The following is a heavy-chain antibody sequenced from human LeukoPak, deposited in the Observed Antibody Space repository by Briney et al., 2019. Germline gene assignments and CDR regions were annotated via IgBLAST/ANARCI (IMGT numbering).Heavy chain of an antibody. CDR2: IKSKTDGGTT. CDR1: GFTFSNAW. CDR3: TTDHPYDILTGPHIDY. Sequence: PGGSLRLSCAASGFTFSNAWMSWVRQAPGKGLEWVGRIKSKTDGGTTDYAAPVKGRFTISRDDSKNTLYLRMNSLKTEDTAVYYCTTDHPYDILTGPHIDYWGQGTLVTVSS. V-gene: IGHV3-15*01. J-gene: IGHJ4*02. D-gene: IGHD3-9*01.